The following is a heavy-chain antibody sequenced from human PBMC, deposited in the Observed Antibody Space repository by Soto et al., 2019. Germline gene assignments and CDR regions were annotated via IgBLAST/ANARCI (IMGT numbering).Heavy chain of an antibody. D-gene: IGHD2-2*01. V-gene: IGHV3-53*01. Sequence: PGGSLRLSCAASGFTVSSNYMSWVRQAPGKGLEWVSVIYSGGSTYYADSVKGRFTISRDNSKNTLYLQMNSLRAEDTAVYYCARVVPAAGCGYLQHWGQGTLVTVSS. CDR2: IYSGGST. CDR3: ARVVPAAGCGYLQH. J-gene: IGHJ1*01. CDR1: GFTVSSNY.